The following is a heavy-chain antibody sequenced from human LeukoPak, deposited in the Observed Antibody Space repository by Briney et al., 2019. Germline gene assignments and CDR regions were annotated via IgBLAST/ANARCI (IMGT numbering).Heavy chain of an antibody. J-gene: IGHJ4*02. Sequence: GESLKISCKASGYRFTSYWIGWVRQMPGKGLEWMGFIYPGDSETRYSPSFQGQVTISADKSITTAFLQWSSLKASDTAMYHCARLSDGYNDFWGQGTLVTVSS. CDR1: GYRFTSYW. D-gene: IGHD5-24*01. CDR3: ARLSDGYNDF. CDR2: IYPGDSET. V-gene: IGHV5-51*01.